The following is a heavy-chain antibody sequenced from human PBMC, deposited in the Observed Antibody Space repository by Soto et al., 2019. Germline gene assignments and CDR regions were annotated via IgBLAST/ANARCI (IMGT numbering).Heavy chain of an antibody. CDR2: ISWNSGSI. CDR1: GFTFDDYA. CDR3: AKGPPIAAAGTSWFDP. V-gene: IGHV3-9*01. D-gene: IGHD6-13*01. Sequence: LRLSCAASGFTFDDYAMHWVRQAPGKGLEWVSGISWNSGSIGYADSVKGRFTISRDNAKNSLYLQMNSLRAEDTALYYCAKGPPIAAAGTSWFDPWGQGTLVTAPQ. J-gene: IGHJ5*02.